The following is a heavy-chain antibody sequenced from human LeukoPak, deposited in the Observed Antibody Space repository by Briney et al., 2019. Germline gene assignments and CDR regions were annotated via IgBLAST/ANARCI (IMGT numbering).Heavy chain of an antibody. CDR1: GYTFTSYY. J-gene: IGHJ3*02. V-gene: IGHV1-46*01. Sequence: ASVKVSCKASGYTFTSYYMHWVRQAPGQGLEWMGIINPSGGGTSYAQKFQGRVTMTRDTSTSTVYMELSSLRSEATAVYYCAREERYNWNDGDAFDIWGQGTMVTVSS. D-gene: IGHD1-1*01. CDR3: AREERYNWNDGDAFDI. CDR2: INPSGGGT.